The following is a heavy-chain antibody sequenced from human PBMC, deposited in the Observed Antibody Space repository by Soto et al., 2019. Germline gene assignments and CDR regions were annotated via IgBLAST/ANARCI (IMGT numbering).Heavy chain of an antibody. J-gene: IGHJ4*02. V-gene: IGHV1-2*02. CDR2: IGPETGST. Sequence: QMQLVQSRAEVKKPGASVKVSCKASGYTFTGHYIHWVRQAPEQGPEWMGEIGPETGSTRYAQKFQGRVTMTRDMSITTVYMELNNLSPDDTAVYYCGRGRSGQIVVFYWGQGTPVTVSS. CDR3: GRGRSGQIVVFY. CDR1: GYTFTGHY. D-gene: IGHD1-26*01.